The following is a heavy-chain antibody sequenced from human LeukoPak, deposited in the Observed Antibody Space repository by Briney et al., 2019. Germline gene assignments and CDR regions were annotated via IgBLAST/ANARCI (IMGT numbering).Heavy chain of an antibody. V-gene: IGHV4-39*01. CDR3: ATLRRDGYNYPRFDY. Sequence: PSETLSLTCTVSGDSISSSSYYCGWIRQPPGKGLEWIGSIYYSGSTYYNPSLKSRVTISVDTSKNQFSLKLSSVTAADTAVYYCATLRRDGYNYPRFDYWGQGTLVTVSS. CDR2: IYYSGST. J-gene: IGHJ4*02. D-gene: IGHD5-24*01. CDR1: GDSISSSSYY.